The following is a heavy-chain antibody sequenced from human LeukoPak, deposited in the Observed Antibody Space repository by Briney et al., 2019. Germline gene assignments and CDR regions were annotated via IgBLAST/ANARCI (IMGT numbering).Heavy chain of an antibody. D-gene: IGHD3-22*01. CDR2: IYGGGST. CDR1: GFTVSSIH. V-gene: IGHV3-53*01. J-gene: IGHJ4*02. CDR3: ARGSGYYLGNY. Sequence: PGGSLRLSCAASGFTVSSIHMSWVRQAPGKGLEWGSVIYGGGSTYYADSVKGRFTISRDNSKNTLYLQMNSLRAEDTAVYYCARGSGYYLGNYWGQGTLVTVSS.